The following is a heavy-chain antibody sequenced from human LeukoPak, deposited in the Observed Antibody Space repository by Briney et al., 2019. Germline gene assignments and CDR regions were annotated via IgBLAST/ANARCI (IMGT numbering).Heavy chain of an antibody. V-gene: IGHV1-69*05. CDR1: GGTFSRYG. CDR2: IIPIFGTA. CDR3: ARVSNWNYAFDI. J-gene: IGHJ3*02. D-gene: IGHD1-20*01. Sequence: SVKVSCKAPGGTFSRYGISWVRQAPGQGLEWMGGIIPIFGTANYAQKFQGRVTITTDESTSTAYMELSSLRSEDTAVYYCARVSNWNYAFDIWGQGTMVTVSS.